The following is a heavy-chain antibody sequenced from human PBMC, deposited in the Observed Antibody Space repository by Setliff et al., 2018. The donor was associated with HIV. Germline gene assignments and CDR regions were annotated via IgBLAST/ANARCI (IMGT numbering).Heavy chain of an antibody. CDR3: ARDHHSGRGSNFPWYSDL. Sequence: ASVKVSCKASGYTFSNYGITWVRQAPGQGLEWMGSITSYNGNTNYAKKFKGRVTMTTDTSTSIAYMELKSLRSEDTAVYYCARDHHSGRGSNFPWYSDLWGRGTLVTVSS. CDR2: ITSYNGNT. V-gene: IGHV1-18*01. D-gene: IGHD1-26*01. CDR1: GYTFSNYG. J-gene: IGHJ2*01.